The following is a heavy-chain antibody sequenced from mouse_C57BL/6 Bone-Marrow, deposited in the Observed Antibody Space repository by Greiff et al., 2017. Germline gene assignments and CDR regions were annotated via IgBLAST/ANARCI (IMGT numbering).Heavy chain of an antibody. D-gene: IGHD3-2*02. CDR1: GYTFTSYG. V-gene: IGHV1-81*01. CDR3: ARSRQLRLRTAWLAY. J-gene: IGHJ3*01. CDR2: IYPRSGNT. Sequence: VQRVESGAELARPGASVKLSCKASGYTFTSYGISWVKQRTGQGLEWIGEIYPRSGNTYYNEKFKGKATLTADKSSSTAYMELRSLTSEDAAVYFCARSRQLRLRTAWLAYWGQGTLVTVSA.